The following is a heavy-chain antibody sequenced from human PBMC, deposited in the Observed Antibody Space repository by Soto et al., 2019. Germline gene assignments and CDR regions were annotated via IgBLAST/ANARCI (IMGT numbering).Heavy chain of an antibody. CDR2: ISTYNGNT. J-gene: IGHJ4*02. CDR3: AREMVRGVGSDY. V-gene: IGHV1-18*01. D-gene: IGHD3-10*01. Sequence: VQLVKTGAEVKKPGASVKVSSKASGYTFTSYGTCWGRQAPGQGLEWMGWISTYNGNTKYAQKLQGRVTMTTDTSTSTAYMELRSLRSDDTAVFYCAREMVRGVGSDYWGQGTLVTVSS. CDR1: GYTFTSYG.